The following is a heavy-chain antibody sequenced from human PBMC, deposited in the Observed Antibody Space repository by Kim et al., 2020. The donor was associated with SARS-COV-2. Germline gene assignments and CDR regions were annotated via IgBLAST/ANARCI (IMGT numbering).Heavy chain of an antibody. CDR2: IIPIFGAA. J-gene: IGHJ4*02. CDR1: GGTFSNYA. V-gene: IGHV1-69*13. Sequence: SVKVSCKASGGTFSNYAISWVRQAPGQGLEWMGGIIPIFGAANYAQKFQGRVTITADESTSTAYMELSSLRSEDTAVYYCVRGRIVGAIQNYFDYWGQGPLVIVSS. CDR3: VRGRIVGAIQNYFDY. D-gene: IGHD1-26*01.